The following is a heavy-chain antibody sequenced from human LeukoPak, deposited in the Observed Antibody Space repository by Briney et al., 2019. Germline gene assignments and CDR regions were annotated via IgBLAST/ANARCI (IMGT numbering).Heavy chain of an antibody. CDR3: ARLAAAGTDFDY. V-gene: IGHV3-21*01. CDR2: ISSSSSYI. J-gene: IGHJ4*02. Sequence: PGGSLRLSCAASGFTFSSYTMSWVRQAPGKGLEWVSSISSSSSYIYYADSVKGRFTVSRDNAKTSLYPQVNSLRADDSALYYCARLAAAGTDFDYWGLGTQVAVSS. CDR1: GFTFSSYT. D-gene: IGHD6-13*01.